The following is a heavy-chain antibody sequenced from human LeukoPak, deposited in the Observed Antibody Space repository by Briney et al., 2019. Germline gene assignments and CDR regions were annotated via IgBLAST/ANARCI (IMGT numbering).Heavy chain of an antibody. Sequence: TGRSLRLSCAASGFTFSSYAMHWVRQAPGKGLEWVAVISYDGSNKYYADSAKGRFTISRDNSKNTLYLQMNSLRAEDTAVYYCARNQPDDYGDYDGWFDPWGQGTLVTVSS. D-gene: IGHD4-17*01. CDR2: ISYDGSNK. CDR3: ARNQPDDYGDYDGWFDP. J-gene: IGHJ5*02. CDR1: GFTFSSYA. V-gene: IGHV3-30-3*01.